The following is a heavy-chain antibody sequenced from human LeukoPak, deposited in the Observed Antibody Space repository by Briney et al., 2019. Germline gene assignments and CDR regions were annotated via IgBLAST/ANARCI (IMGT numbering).Heavy chain of an antibody. CDR3: TTTYYYGSGEPN. J-gene: IGHJ4*02. CDR2: IKSKTDGGTT. CDR1: AFTFSNYW. D-gene: IGHD3-10*01. V-gene: IGHV3-15*07. Sequence: GGSLRLSCAASAFTFSNYWMNWVRQAPGKGLEWVGRIKSKTDGGTTDYAAPVKGRFTISRDDSKNTLYLQMNSLKTEDTAVYYCTTTYYYGSGEPNWGQGTLVTVSS.